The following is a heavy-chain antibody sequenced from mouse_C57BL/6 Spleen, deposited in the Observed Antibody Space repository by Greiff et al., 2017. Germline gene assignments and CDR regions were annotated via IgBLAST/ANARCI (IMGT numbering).Heavy chain of an antibody. CDR2: IDPSDSYT. J-gene: IGHJ1*03. CDR3: ANGNYEYFDV. Sequence: VQLQQSGAELVMPGASVKLSCKASGYTFTSYWMHWVKQRPGQGLEWIGEIDPSDSYTNYNQKFKGKSTLTVDKSSSTAYMQLSSLTSEDSAVYYCANGNYEYFDVWGTGTTVTVSS. V-gene: IGHV1-69*01. D-gene: IGHD2-1*01. CDR1: GYTFTSYW.